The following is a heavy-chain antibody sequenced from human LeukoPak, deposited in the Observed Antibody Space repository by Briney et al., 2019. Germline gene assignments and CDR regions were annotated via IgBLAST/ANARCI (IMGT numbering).Heavy chain of an antibody. J-gene: IGHJ5*02. CDR1: GGSFSGYY. V-gene: IGHV4-34*01. CDR3: ARFTPQGYGWGGYNRFDP. D-gene: IGHD3-16*01. Sequence: SETLSLTCAVYGGSFSGYYWSWIRQTPGKGLEWIWEINHSGSTNYNPSLKSRVTISVDTSKNQFSLNLTSVTAADTAVYYCARFTPQGYGWGGYNRFDPWGQGTLVTASS. CDR2: INHSGST.